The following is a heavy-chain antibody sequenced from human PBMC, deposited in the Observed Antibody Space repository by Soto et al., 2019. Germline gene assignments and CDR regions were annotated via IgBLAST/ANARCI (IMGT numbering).Heavy chain of an antibody. CDR3: ARSMYSTSAQLYYGMDV. V-gene: IGHV1-2*04. D-gene: IGHD6-6*01. CDR1: GYTFTGYY. J-gene: IGHJ6*02. CDR2: INPNSGGT. Sequence: ASVKVSCKASGYTFTGYYMHWVRQAPGQGLEWMGWINPNSGGTNYAQKFQGWVTMTRDTSISTAYMELSRLRSDDTAVYYCARSMYSTSAQLYYGMDVWGQGTTVTVSS.